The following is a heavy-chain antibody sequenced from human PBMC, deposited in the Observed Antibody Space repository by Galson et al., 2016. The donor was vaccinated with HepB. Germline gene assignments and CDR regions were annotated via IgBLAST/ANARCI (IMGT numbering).Heavy chain of an antibody. J-gene: IGHJ6*02. CDR1: GFTVISNY. CDR2: VYSGGST. CDR3: ARDAGYYGMDV. V-gene: IGHV3-53*01. Sequence: SLRLSCAASGFTVISNYMTWVHQAPGKGLEWVSVVYSGGSTYYADSVKGRFTISRDNSKNTLYLQMNSLRAEDTAIYYCARDAGYYGMDVWGQGTTVTVSS.